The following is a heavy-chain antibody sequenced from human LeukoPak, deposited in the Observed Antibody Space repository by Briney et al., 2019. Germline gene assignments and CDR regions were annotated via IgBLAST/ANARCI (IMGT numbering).Heavy chain of an antibody. Sequence: SGGSLRLSCAASGFTFSSYAMSWVRQAPGKGLEWVSAISGSGGSTYYADSVKGRFTISRDNSKNTLYLQMNSLRAEDTAVYYCARVKVATISAFDYWGQGTLVTVSS. D-gene: IGHD5-12*01. CDR1: GFTFSSYA. J-gene: IGHJ4*02. V-gene: IGHV3-23*01. CDR2: ISGSGGST. CDR3: ARVKVATISAFDY.